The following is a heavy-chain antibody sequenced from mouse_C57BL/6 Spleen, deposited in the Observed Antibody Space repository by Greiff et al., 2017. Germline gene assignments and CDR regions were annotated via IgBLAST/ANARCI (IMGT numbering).Heavy chain of an antibody. CDR3: ARNYGRYFDLDY. D-gene: IGHD1-1*02. Sequence: DVQLQESGAELVKPGASVKMSCKASGYTFNDYYMHWVKQSPGKSLEWIGWIDPENGDTDYNSKFKGKATFTADKSSSTAYMQLSSLTSEDSAVYYCARNYGRYFDLDYWGKGTTLTVSS. V-gene: IGHV14-4*01. CDR1: GYTFNDYY. CDR2: IDPENGDT. J-gene: IGHJ2*01.